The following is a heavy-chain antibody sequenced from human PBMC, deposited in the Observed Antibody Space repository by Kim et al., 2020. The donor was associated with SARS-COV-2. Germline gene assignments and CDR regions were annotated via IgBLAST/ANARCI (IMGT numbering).Heavy chain of an antibody. Sequence: GGSLRLSCAASGFTFSSYWMTWVRQGLGKGLEWVANIKQDGSEKYYMDSVKGRFTISRDNAKNSLYLQMNSLRAEDTAVYYCMGGPAEGYWGKGTLVTV. CDR2: IKQDGSEK. CDR3: MGGPAEGY. CDR1: GFTFSSYW. J-gene: IGHJ4*02. V-gene: IGHV3-7*01.